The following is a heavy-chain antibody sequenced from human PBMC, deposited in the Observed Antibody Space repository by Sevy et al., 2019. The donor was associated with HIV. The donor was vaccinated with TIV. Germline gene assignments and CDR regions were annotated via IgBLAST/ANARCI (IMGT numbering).Heavy chain of an antibody. CDR1: GFTFSSYA. CDR2: ISGSGGST. V-gene: IGHV3-23*01. Sequence: GGSLRLSCAASGFTFSSYAMSWVRQAPGKGLEWVSAISGSGGSTYYADSVKGRFTISRDNSKNTLYLQMNSLRAEDTAVYYCAKGYVLRFLEWLPPGPSTHDAFDIWCQGTMVTVSS. D-gene: IGHD3-3*01. J-gene: IGHJ3*02. CDR3: AKGYVLRFLEWLPPGPSTHDAFDI.